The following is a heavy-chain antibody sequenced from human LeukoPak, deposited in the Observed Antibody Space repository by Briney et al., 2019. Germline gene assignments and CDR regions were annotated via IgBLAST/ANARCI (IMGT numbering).Heavy chain of an antibody. Sequence: GGSLRLSCAASGFTLSSYSMNWVRQAPGKGLEWVSSISSSSSYIYYADSVKGRFTISRDNAKNSLYLQMNSLRAEDTAVYYCARNMAGDKKKALDYWGQGTLVTASS. D-gene: IGHD6-19*01. V-gene: IGHV3-21*01. CDR3: ARNMAGDKKKALDY. CDR1: GFTLSSYS. J-gene: IGHJ4*02. CDR2: ISSSSSYI.